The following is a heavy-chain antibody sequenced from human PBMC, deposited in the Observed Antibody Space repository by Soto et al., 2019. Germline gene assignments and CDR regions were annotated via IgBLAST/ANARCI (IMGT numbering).Heavy chain of an antibody. CDR3: AIDWTLYDNRGPRDX. V-gene: IGHV1-3*04. CDR1: GYTFTSYP. D-gene: IGHD3-22*01. J-gene: IGHJ4*02. Sequence: ASVKVSCKASGYTFTSYPMHWVRQAPGQRIEWMGWINTGNGDTKYSKNFQRSVTITRDTSASTAYMELSSLRSEDTAVYYCAIDWTLYDNRGPRDXSGQGTWVTVSX. CDR2: INTGNGDT.